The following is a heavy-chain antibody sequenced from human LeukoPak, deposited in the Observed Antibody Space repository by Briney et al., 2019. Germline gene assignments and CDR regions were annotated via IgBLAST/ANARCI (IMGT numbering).Heavy chain of an antibody. J-gene: IGHJ6*03. V-gene: IGHV4-34*01. CDR3: ARSRGWFGELPYYYYYYYMDV. D-gene: IGHD3-10*01. CDR2: INHSGST. Sequence: PSETLSLTCAVYGGSFSGYYWSWIRQPPGKGLEWIGEINHSGSTNYNPSLKSRVTISVDTSKNQFSLKLSSVTAADTAVYYCARSRGWFGELPYYYYYYYMDVWGKGTTVTVSS. CDR1: GGSFSGYY.